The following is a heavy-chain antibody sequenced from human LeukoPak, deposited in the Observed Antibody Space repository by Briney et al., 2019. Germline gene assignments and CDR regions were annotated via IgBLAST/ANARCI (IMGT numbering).Heavy chain of an antibody. CDR1: GFTFSSYA. J-gene: IGHJ4*02. CDR3: AKDRPDGGSWYLIDY. CDR2: ISNSHST. V-gene: IGHV3-23*01. Sequence: PGGSLRLSCAASGFTFSSYAMSCVRQAPGKGLEWVSAISNSHSTYYADSVKGRFTISRDNSRSTLYLQMNSLRAEDTAVYYCAKDRPDGGSWYLIDYWGQGTLVTVSS. D-gene: IGHD6-13*01.